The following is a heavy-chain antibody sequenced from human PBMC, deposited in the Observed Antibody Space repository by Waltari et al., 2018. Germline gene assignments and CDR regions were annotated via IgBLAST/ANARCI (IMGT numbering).Heavy chain of an antibody. CDR1: GGSISSSSYY. D-gene: IGHD3-22*01. J-gene: IGHJ5*02. CDR2: IYYNGST. CDR3: ARDAIYYYDSSGYSNWFDP. V-gene: IGHV4-39*07. Sequence: QLQLQESGPGLVKPSETLSLTCTVSGGSISSSSYYWGWIRQPPGKGLEWIGSIYYNGSTYYNPSLKSRVTISVDTSKNQFSLKLSSVTAADTAVYYCARDAIYYYDSSGYSNWFDPWGQGTLVTVSS.